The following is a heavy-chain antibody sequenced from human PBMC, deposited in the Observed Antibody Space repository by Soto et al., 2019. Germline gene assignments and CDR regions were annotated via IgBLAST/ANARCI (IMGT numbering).Heavy chain of an antibody. D-gene: IGHD1-26*01. J-gene: IGHJ1*01. Sequence: QVQLVESGGGVVQPGRSLRLSCAASGFTFSSYGMHWVRQAPGKGLEWVAVISYDGSNKYYADSVKGRLTISRDNSKNTLYLQMNSLRAEDTAVYYCANAQVGANPHEHWGQGTLVTVSS. CDR1: GFTFSSYG. V-gene: IGHV3-30*18. CDR3: ANAQVGANPHEH. CDR2: ISYDGSNK.